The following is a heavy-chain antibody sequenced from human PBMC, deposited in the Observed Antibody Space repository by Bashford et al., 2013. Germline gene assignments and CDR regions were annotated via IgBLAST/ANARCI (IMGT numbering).Heavy chain of an antibody. CDR3: ARGLSRRLYYYDSSGSLDFDY. CDR1: GYTFTSYD. CDR2: MNPNSGNT. D-gene: IGHD3-22*01. J-gene: IGHJ4*02. V-gene: IGHV1-8*01. Sequence: VASVKVSCKASGYTFTSYDINWVRQATGQGLEWMGWMNPNSGNTGYAQKFQGRVTMTRNTSISTAYMELSSLRSEDTAVYYCARGLSRRLYYYDSSGSLDFDYWGQGTLVTVSS.